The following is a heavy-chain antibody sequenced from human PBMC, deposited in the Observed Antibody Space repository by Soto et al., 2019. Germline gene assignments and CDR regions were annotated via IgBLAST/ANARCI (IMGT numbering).Heavy chain of an antibody. CDR3: AKFSAVGYYFDY. CDR2: ISYDGSNK. Sequence: QVQLVESGGGVVQPGRSLRLSCAASGFTFSNYGMHWVHQAPGKGLEWVAVISYDGSNKYYADSVKGRFTISRDNSKNTLYLQMNSLRAEDTAVYYCAKFSAVGYYFDYWGQGTLVTVSS. CDR1: GFTFSNYG. J-gene: IGHJ4*02. D-gene: IGHD3-10*01. V-gene: IGHV3-30*18.